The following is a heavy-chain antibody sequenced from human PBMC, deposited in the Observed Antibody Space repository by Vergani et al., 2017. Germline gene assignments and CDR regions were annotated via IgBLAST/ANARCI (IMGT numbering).Heavy chain of an antibody. CDR1: GGSISSSSYY. D-gene: IGHD3-10*01. CDR3: ARHPHPLHYYGSGSYYPIRYYGMDV. J-gene: IGHJ6*02. Sequence: QLQLQESGPGLVKPSETPSLTCTVSGGSISSSSYYWGWIRQPPGKGLEWIGSIYYSGSTYYNPSLKSRVTISVDTSKNQFSLKLSSVTAADTAVYYCARHPHPLHYYGSGSYYPIRYYGMDVWGQGP. CDR2: IYYSGST. V-gene: IGHV4-39*01.